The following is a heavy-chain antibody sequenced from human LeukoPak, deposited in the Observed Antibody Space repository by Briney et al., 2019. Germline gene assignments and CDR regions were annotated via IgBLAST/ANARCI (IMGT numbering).Heavy chain of an antibody. J-gene: IGHJ2*01. CDR3: AKANMGANWYFDL. CDR1: GFTFSSYG. D-gene: IGHD1-26*01. Sequence: GGSLRLSCAASGFTFSSYGMHWVRQAPGKGLEWVAFIRYDGSNKYYADSVKGRFTISRDNSKNTLYLQMNSLRAEDTAVYYCAKANMGANWYFDLWGRGTLVTVSS. CDR2: IRYDGSNK. V-gene: IGHV3-30*02.